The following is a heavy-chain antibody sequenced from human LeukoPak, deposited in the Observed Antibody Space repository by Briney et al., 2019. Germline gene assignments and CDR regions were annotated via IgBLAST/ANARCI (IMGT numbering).Heavy chain of an antibody. J-gene: IGHJ5*02. D-gene: IGHD2-2*01. CDR3: ARYRYCSSTSCYRGASMWFDP. Sequence: SETLSLTCAVYGGSFSGYYWSWIRQPPGKGLEWIGEINHSGSTNYNPSLKSRVTISVDTSKNQFSLKLSFVTAADTAVYYCARYRYCSSTSCYRGASMWFDPWGQGTLVTVSS. CDR2: INHSGST. V-gene: IGHV4-34*01. CDR1: GGSFSGYY.